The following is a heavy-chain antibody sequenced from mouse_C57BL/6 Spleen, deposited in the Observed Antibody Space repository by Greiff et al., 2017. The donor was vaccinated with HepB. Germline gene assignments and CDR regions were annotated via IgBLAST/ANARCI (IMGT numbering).Heavy chain of an antibody. J-gene: IGHJ3*01. CDR3: AREGSKSGTPLCAY. Sequence: EVQRVESGPGLVKPSQSLSLTCSVTGYSITSGYYWNWIRQFPGNKLEWMGYISYDGSNNYNPSLKNRISITRDTSKNQFFLKLNSVTTEDTATYYCAREGSKSGTPLCAYWGQGTLVTVSA. V-gene: IGHV3-6*01. CDR1: GYSITSGYY. D-gene: IGHD4-1*01. CDR2: ISYDGSN.